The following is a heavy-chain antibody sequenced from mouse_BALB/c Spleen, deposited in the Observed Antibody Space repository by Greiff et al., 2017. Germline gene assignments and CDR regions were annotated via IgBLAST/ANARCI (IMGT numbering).Heavy chain of an antibody. Sequence: QVQLQQSGAELVKPGASVKLSCKASGYTFTSYYMYWVKQRPGQGLEWIGEINPSNGGTNFNEKFKSKATLTVDKSSSTAYMQLSSLTSEDSAVYYCTRGTDGYYWYFDVWGAGTTVTVSS. V-gene: IGHV1S81*02. J-gene: IGHJ1*01. CDR2: INPSNGGT. CDR3: TRGTDGYYWYFDV. D-gene: IGHD2-3*01. CDR1: GYTFTSYY.